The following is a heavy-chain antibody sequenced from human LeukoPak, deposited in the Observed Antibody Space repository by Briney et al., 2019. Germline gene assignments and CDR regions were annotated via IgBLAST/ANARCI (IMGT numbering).Heavy chain of an antibody. Sequence: GGSLRLSCAASGFTFNSYGVNWVRQAPGKGLEWVSYIGTSSSTIYYADSVKGRFTISRDNAKNSLYLQMNSLRDEDTAVYYCARHDYGGNSGDYWGQGTLVTVSS. J-gene: IGHJ4*02. D-gene: IGHD4-23*01. V-gene: IGHV3-48*02. CDR3: ARHDYGGNSGDY. CDR1: GFTFNSYG. CDR2: IGTSSSTI.